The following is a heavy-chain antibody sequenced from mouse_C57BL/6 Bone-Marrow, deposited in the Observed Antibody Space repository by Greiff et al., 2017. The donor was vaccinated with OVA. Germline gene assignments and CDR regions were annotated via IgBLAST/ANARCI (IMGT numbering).Heavy chain of an antibody. CDR2: IDPSDSYT. D-gene: IGHD1-1*01. Sequence: QVHVKQPGAELVKPGASVKLSCKASGYTFTSYWMQWVKQRPGQGLEWIGEIDPSDSYTNYNQKFKGKATLTVDTSSSTAYMQLSSLTSEDSAVYYCARWITTVLPYWYFDVWGTGTTVTVSS. J-gene: IGHJ1*03. CDR1: GYTFTSYW. V-gene: IGHV1-50*01. CDR3: ARWITTVLPYWYFDV.